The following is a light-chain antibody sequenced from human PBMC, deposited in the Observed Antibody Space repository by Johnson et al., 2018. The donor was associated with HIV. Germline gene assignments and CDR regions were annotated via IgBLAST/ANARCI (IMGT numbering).Light chain of an antibody. V-gene: IGLV1-51*02. CDR3: GTWDSSLSAVRYV. Sequence: QAVLTQPPSVSAAPGQKVTISCSGSSSNIGNNYVSWYQQLPGTAPKLLIYENNKRPSGIPDRFSGSKSGTSATLGITGLQTGDEADYYCGTWDSSLSAVRYVFGTGTKVTVL. CDR1: SSNIGNNY. J-gene: IGLJ1*01. CDR2: ENN.